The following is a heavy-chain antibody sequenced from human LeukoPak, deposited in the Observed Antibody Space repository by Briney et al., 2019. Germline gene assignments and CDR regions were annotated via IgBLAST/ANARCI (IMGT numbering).Heavy chain of an antibody. CDR2: MYSSGSA. CDR1: GGSISSSSYC. Sequence: SETLSLTCTVSGGSISSSSYCWGWVRQPPGKGLVWIGSMYSSGSAYYNPSLKSRVTISVDTSKSQFSLKLSPVTAADTAVYYCARRVATNNYYYYYGLDVWGLGTTVTV. V-gene: IGHV4-39*01. D-gene: IGHD5-12*01. CDR3: ARRVATNNYYYYYGLDV. J-gene: IGHJ6*02.